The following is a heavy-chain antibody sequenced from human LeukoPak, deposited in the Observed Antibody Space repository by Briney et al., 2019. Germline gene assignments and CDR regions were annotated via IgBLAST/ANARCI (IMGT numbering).Heavy chain of an antibody. D-gene: IGHD6-13*01. CDR2: IWYDGTDT. CDR1: GFTFSRFN. J-gene: IGHJ4*02. CDR3: AKSGYRSSWHLHFDY. V-gene: IGHV3-30*02. Sequence: GGSLRLSCVASGFTFSRFNMHWVRQAPGKGLEWVALIWYDGTDTYYADAVKGRFTISRDNSKNTLYLQMNSLRAEDTAVYYCAKSGYRSSWHLHFDYWGQGTLVTVSS.